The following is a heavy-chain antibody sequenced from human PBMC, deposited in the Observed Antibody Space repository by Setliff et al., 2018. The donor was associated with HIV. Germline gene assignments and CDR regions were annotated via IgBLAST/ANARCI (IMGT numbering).Heavy chain of an antibody. V-gene: IGHV4-38-2*02. J-gene: IGHJ4*02. CDR2: IYHSGST. D-gene: IGHD5-12*01. CDR3: ARRSGYAEDY. Sequence: SETLSLTCTVSGYSISSGYYWGWIRQPPGKGLEWIGSIYHSGSTNYNPSLKSRVTISVDTSKNQFSLKLSSVTAADTTVYYCARRSGYAEDYWGQGTLVTVSS. CDR1: GYSISSGYY.